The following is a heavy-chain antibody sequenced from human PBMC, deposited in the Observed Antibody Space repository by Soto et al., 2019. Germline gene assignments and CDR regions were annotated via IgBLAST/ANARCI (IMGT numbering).Heavy chain of an antibody. CDR2: IYYSGST. D-gene: IGHD2-15*01. J-gene: IGHJ3*02. CDR3: ARGRVATYLDAFDI. V-gene: IGHV4-59*01. Sequence: SETLSLTCTVSGGSISSYYWSWIRQPPGKGLEWIGYIYYSGSTNYNPSLKSRVTISVDTSKNQFSLKLSSVTAADTAVYYCARGRVATYLDAFDIWGQGTMVTVSS. CDR1: GGSISSYY.